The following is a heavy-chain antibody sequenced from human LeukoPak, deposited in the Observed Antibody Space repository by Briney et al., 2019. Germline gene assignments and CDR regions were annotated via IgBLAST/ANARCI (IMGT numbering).Heavy chain of an antibody. CDR1: GYTLTELS. Sequence: ASVKVSCKVSGYTLTELSMHWVRQAPGQGLEWMGWINPNSSDTNYAQKFQGRVTMTRDTSISTAYMELSGLRSDDTAVYYCARFLTTFDYWGQGTLVTVSS. CDR3: ARFLTTFDY. J-gene: IGHJ4*02. CDR2: INPNSSDT. D-gene: IGHD4-17*01. V-gene: IGHV1-2*02.